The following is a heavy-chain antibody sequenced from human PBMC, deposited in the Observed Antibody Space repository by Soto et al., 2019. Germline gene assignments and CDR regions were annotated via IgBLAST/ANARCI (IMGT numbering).Heavy chain of an antibody. Sequence: EASVKVSCKASGFTFTSSAVQWVRQARGQRLEWIGWIVVGSGNTNYAQKFQERVTITRDMSTSTAYMELSSLRSEDTAVYYCAARRPSGVATRTDFDYWGQGTLVTVSS. V-gene: IGHV1-58*01. D-gene: IGHD5-12*01. J-gene: IGHJ4*02. CDR3: AARRPSGVATRTDFDY. CDR2: IVVGSGNT. CDR1: GFTFTSSA.